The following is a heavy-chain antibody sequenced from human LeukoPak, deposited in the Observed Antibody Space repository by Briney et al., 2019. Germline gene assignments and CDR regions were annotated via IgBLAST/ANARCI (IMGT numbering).Heavy chain of an antibody. J-gene: IGHJ1*01. CDR3: ARDGHYDILTGYFQD. D-gene: IGHD3-9*01. CDR1: GFTFTDYY. V-gene: IGHV3-11*01. Sequence: GGSLRLSCAASGFTFTDYYMSWIRQAPGKGLEWVSYISNSGTTIYYADSVKGRFTISRDNAKNSLYLQMNSLRAEDTAVYYCARDGHYDILTGYFQDWGQGTLVTVSS. CDR2: ISNSGTTI.